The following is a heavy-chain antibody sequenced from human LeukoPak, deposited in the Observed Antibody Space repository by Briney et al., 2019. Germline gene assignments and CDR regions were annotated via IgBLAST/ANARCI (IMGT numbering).Heavy chain of an antibody. CDR2: ITSTSDTI. CDR3: ARSQYYFDY. J-gene: IGHJ4*02. CDR1: GFTFSDYS. V-gene: IGHV3-48*01. Sequence: GGSLRLSCEASGFTFSDYSMNWVRQAPGEGLEWLSYITSTSDTIYYADSVKGRFTSSRDNAKNSVYLQMNSLRAEDTAVYYCARSQYYFDYWGQGTLVTVSS.